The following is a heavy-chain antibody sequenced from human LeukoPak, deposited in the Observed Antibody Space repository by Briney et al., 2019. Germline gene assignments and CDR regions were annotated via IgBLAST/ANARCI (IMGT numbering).Heavy chain of an antibody. CDR1: GFTFSSYA. V-gene: IGHV3-23*01. CDR2: ISGGGGST. CDR3: AKQLWFGELHV. J-gene: IGHJ4*02. Sequence: GGSLRLSCAASGFTFSSYAMSWVRQAPGKGLEWVSAISGGGGSTYYADSVKGRFTISRDNSKNTLYLQMNSLRAEDAAVYYCAKQLWFGELHVWGQGTLVTVSS. D-gene: IGHD3-10*01.